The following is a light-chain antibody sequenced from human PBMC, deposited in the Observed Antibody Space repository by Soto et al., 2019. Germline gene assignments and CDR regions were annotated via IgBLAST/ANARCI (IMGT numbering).Light chain of an antibody. J-gene: IGLJ1*01. CDR3: SSYTSSSRNV. V-gene: IGLV2-14*01. CDR2: DVS. CDR1: SSDVGGYNY. Sequence: QSALTQPASVSGSPGQSITISCTGTSSDVGGYNYVSWYPQHPGKAPKLMIYDVSNRPSGVSNRFSGSKSGNTASLTISGLQAEDEADYYCSSYTSSSRNVFGTGTKLTVL.